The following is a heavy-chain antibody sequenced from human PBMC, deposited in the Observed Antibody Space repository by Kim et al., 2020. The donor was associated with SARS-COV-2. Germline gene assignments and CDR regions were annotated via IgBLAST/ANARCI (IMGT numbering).Heavy chain of an antibody. CDR1: GFTFSSYA. D-gene: IGHD2-2*01. CDR3: AKGGYCSSTSLLSFHYYYYGVDV. Sequence: GGSLRLSCAASGFTFSSYAMSWVRQAPGKGLEWVSAISGSGGSTYYADSVKGRFTISRDNSKNTLYLQMNSLRAEDTAGDYCAKGGYCSSTSLLSFHYYYYGVDVWGQGTTVTVSS. V-gene: IGHV3-23*01. J-gene: IGHJ6*02. CDR2: ISGSGGST.